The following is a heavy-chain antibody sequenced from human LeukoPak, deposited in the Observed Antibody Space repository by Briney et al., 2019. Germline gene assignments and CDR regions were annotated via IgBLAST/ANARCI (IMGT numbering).Heavy chain of an antibody. CDR3: ARGKGRDGYSRVQFDY. CDR2: IYHSGST. Sequence: SETLSLTCSVSGASISSSDYYWGWIRQPPGKGLEWIGTIYHSGSTYYNTSLKSRVTISVDTSKNQFSLKLSSVTAADTAVYYCARGKGRDGYSRVQFDYWGQGTLVTVSS. D-gene: IGHD5-24*01. J-gene: IGHJ4*02. V-gene: IGHV4-39*07. CDR1: GASISSSDYY.